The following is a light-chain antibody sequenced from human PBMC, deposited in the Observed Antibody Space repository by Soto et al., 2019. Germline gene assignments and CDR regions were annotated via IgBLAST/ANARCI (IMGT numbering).Light chain of an antibody. Sequence: EIMMTQSPATLSVSPGGRATLSCRASQSVKSNLAWYQQKPGQAPRLLIYGASIRATGFPARFSGSESGTEFTLTISSLQSEDFAVYYCQQYNNWPPLTFGGGTKVEIK. CDR2: GAS. V-gene: IGKV3-15*01. CDR1: QSVKSN. CDR3: QQYNNWPPLT. J-gene: IGKJ4*01.